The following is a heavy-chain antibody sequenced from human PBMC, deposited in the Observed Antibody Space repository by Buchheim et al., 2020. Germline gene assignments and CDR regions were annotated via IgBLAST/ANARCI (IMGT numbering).Heavy chain of an antibody. V-gene: IGHV3-33*01. CDR2: IWFDGSKK. Sequence: QVQLVESGGGVVQPGTSLRLSCVGSGFTFSSHGMHWVRQAPGKGLEWVAIIWFDGSKKHYADSVKGRLAISRDDSKSTLYLQMNSLRVEDTAVYYCARDISYYGDDSWGQGTL. CDR3: ARDISYYGDDS. J-gene: IGHJ4*02. CDR1: GFTFSSHG. D-gene: IGHD2-21*01.